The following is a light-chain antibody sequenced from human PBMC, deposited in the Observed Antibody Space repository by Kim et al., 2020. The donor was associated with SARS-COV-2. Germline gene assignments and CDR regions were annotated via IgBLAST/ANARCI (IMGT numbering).Light chain of an antibody. J-gene: IGKJ2*01. V-gene: IGKV1-5*01. CDR1: QSVSSW. CDR3: QQYNSYSS. Sequence: LSASVGDRVTITCRASQSVSSWLAWYQQKPVKAPKLLIYDASSLQSGVPSRFSGSGSGTEFTLTISSLQPDDCASYYCQQYNSYSSFGQGTKLEI. CDR2: DAS.